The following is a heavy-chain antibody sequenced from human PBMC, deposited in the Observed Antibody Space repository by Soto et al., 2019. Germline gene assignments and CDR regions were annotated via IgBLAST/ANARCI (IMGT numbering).Heavy chain of an antibody. D-gene: IGHD6-13*01. CDR1: GGTFSSYA. V-gene: IGHV1-69*13. J-gene: IGHJ5*02. CDR3: ARGNIGVATREIDWFDP. Sequence: KPRGASVKVSCKACGGTFSSYAISWVRQAPGQGLEWMGGIIPIFGTANYAQKFQGRVTITADESTSTAYMELSSLRSEDTAVYYCARGNIGVATREIDWFDPWGQGTLVTVSS. CDR2: IIPIFGTA.